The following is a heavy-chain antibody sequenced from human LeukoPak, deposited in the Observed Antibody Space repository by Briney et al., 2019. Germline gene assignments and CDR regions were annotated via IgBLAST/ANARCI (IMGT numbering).Heavy chain of an antibody. CDR2: VYHTGST. Sequence: KPSETLSLTCTVSGGSISSYYWSWIRQPPGKGLEWIGYVYHTGSTDYNPSLKSRVTISVDRSRNQFSLTLRSVTAADTAVYFCARAAVTTDFFESWGQGALVTVSS. D-gene: IGHD4-17*01. CDR3: ARAAVTTDFFES. V-gene: IGHV4-59*12. CDR1: GGSISSYY. J-gene: IGHJ4*02.